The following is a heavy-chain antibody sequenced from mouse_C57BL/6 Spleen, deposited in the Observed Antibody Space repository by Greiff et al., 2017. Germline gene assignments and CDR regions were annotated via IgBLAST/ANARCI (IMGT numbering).Heavy chain of an antibody. CDR2: IHPNSGST. Sequence: QVQLQQPGAELVKPGASVKLSCKASGYTFTSYWMHWVKQRPGQGLEWIGMIHPNSGSTNYNEKFKSKATLTVDKSSSTAYMQLSSLTSEDSAVYYCARSTVVATSSFDYWGQGTTLTVSS. D-gene: IGHD1-1*01. CDR3: ARSTVVATSSFDY. J-gene: IGHJ2*01. CDR1: GYTFTSYW. V-gene: IGHV1-64*01.